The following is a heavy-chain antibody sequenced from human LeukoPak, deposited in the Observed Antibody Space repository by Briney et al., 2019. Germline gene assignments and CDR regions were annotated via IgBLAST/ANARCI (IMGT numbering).Heavy chain of an antibody. CDR3: ARVPLYGDYDY. CDR1: GYTFTGYY. Sequence: ASVKVSCKASGYTFTGYYMHWVRQAPGQGLEWMGRINPNSGGTNYAQKFQGRVTMTRDTSISTAYMELSRLRSDDTAVYYRARVPLYGDYDYWGQGTLVTVSS. CDR2: INPNSGGT. V-gene: IGHV1-2*06. J-gene: IGHJ4*02. D-gene: IGHD4-17*01.